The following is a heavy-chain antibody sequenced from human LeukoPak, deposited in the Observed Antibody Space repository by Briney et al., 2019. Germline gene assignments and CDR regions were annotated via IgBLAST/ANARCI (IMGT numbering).Heavy chain of an antibody. CDR3: ARAGSFDY. V-gene: IGHV4-39*01. CDR2: IYYSGST. D-gene: IGHD6-19*01. CDR1: GGSISSSSYY. Sequence: PSGTLPLTCTVSGGSISSSSYYWGWIRQPPGKGLEWIGSIYYSGSTYYNPSLKSRVTISVDTSKNQFSLKLSSVTAADTAVYYCARAGSFDYWGLGTLVTVSS. J-gene: IGHJ4*02.